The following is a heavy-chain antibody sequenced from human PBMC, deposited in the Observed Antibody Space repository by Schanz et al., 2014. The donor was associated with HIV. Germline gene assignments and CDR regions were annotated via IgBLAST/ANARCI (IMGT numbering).Heavy chain of an antibody. CDR3: ARILDYYDSSGFDY. Sequence: EVQLVESGGGLIQPGGSLRLSCSVSGFNVRSNYMTWVRQAPGKGLEWVSLIFSGGDTFYADSVRGRFSISKDNSKNTLYLQMNSLRADDTAVYYCARILDYYDSSGFDYWGQGTLVVVSS. CDR2: IFSGGDT. V-gene: IGHV3-53*01. J-gene: IGHJ4*02. CDR1: GFNVRSNY. D-gene: IGHD3-22*01.